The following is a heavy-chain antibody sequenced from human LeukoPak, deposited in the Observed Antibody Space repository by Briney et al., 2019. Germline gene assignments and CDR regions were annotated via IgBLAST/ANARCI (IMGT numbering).Heavy chain of an antibody. CDR2: INPNTGDT. J-gene: IGHJ4*02. CDR3: ARVSDYGGNPIDY. V-gene: IGHV1-2*06. D-gene: IGHD4-23*01. Sequence: GASVKVSCKASGYTFTDYYIHWVRQAPGQGLEGMGRINPNTGDTNYAQKFQGRVTMTSDTSISTAYMELSRLRSDDTAVYYCARVSDYGGNPIDYWGQGTLVTVSS. CDR1: GYTFTDYY.